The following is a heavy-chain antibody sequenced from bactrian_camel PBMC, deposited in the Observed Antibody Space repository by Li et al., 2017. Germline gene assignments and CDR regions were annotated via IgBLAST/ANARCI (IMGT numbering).Heavy chain of an antibody. D-gene: IGHD6*01. Sequence: VQLVESGGGSVEAGGSLRLSCSYSGYTPPTYCMAWFRQPQQKEREGVAASGHDGATWYDDSVKGRFTISADNAKTTTYPQMNSLTPEDTAMYYCAADKLYGGTHPLARDFRYWGQGTQVTVS. J-gene: IGHJ6*01. CDR1: GYTPPTYC. CDR3: AADKLYGGTHPLARDFRY. CDR2: SGHDGAT. V-gene: IGHV3S55*01.